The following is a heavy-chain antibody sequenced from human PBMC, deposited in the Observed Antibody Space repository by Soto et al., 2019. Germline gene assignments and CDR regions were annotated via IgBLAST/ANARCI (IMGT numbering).Heavy chain of an antibody. V-gene: IGHV1-69*01. J-gene: IGHJ6*02. CDR2: IIPIFGTA. CDR1: VGTFSSYA. CDR3: AINYGSGSRVGNYYYYCGMDV. Sequence: QVQLVQSGAEVKKPGSSVKVSCKASVGTFSSYAISWVRQAPGQGLEWIVGIIPIFGTAKYAQKFQGRSTITVYASTSTAYIELRSLRSEETAVYYGAINYGSGSRVGNYYYYCGMDVWGQGTTVTVSS. D-gene: IGHD3-10*01.